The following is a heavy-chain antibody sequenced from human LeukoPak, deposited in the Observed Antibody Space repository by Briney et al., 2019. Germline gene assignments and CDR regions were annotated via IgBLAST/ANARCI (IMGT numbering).Heavy chain of an antibody. J-gene: IGHJ3*02. Sequence: GESLKISCKGSGYSFANYWIGWVRQMPGKGLEWMGIMFPGDSDPRYSPSFQGQVTISADKSISTAYLQWSSLKASDTAMYYCARLYVVVVTAGAFDIWGQGTMVTVSS. CDR2: MFPGDSDP. D-gene: IGHD2-21*02. V-gene: IGHV5-51*01. CDR3: ARLYVVVVTAGAFDI. CDR1: GYSFANYW.